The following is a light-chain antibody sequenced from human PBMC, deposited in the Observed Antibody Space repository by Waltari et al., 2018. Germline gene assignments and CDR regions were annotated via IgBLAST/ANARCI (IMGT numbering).Light chain of an antibody. J-gene: IGKJ4*01. Sequence: DVQMAQSPSSLSASIGDRVTITCRASRSVIGYLTWYQQTPGKAPKCLIYATSTLQSGVPSRFSGSGSGTDYTLTISSLQPEDFATYYCQQSHSSPLTFGGGTNVEIK. CDR3: QQSHSSPLT. CDR1: RSVIGY. CDR2: ATS. V-gene: IGKV1-39*01.